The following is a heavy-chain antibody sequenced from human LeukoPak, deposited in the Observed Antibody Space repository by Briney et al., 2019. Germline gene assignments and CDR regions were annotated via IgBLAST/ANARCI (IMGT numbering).Heavy chain of an antibody. CDR3: ARVSIAAAGSDY. CDR2: IYPGDSDT. V-gene: IGHV5-51*01. D-gene: IGHD6-13*01. CDR1: GSRLTSYW. J-gene: IGHJ4*02. Sequence: GESLKISCKGSGSRLTSYWIGWVRQMPGKGLEWMGIIYPGDSDTRYSPSFQGQVTISADKSISTAYLQWSSLKASDTAMYYCARVSIAAAGSDYWGQGTLITVSS.